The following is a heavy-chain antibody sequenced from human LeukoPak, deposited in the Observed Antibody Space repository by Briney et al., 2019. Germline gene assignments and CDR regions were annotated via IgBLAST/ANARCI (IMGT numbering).Heavy chain of an antibody. J-gene: IGHJ4*02. D-gene: IGHD6-19*01. Sequence: KPGGSLRLSCAASGFTFSSYSMNWVRQAPGKGLEWVSSISSSSSYIYYADSVKGRFTISRDNAKNSLYLQMNSLRAEDTAVYYCARDGIAVAGTFDYWGQGTLVTVSS. V-gene: IGHV3-21*01. CDR1: GFTFSSYS. CDR3: ARDGIAVAGTFDY. CDR2: ISSSSSYI.